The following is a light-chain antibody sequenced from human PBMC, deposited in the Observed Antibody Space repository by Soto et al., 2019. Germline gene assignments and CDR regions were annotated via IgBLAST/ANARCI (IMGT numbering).Light chain of an antibody. J-gene: IGKJ1*01. Sequence: VVLTQSPGTLSLSPGERATLSCRASQSVSSSSLAWYQQKPGQAPRLLIYGASSRATGIPDRFSGSGSGTDFTLTISRLEPEDFAVYYCQQYDSSWTFGQGTKVEIK. CDR3: QQYDSSWT. V-gene: IGKV3-20*01. CDR1: QSVSSSS. CDR2: GAS.